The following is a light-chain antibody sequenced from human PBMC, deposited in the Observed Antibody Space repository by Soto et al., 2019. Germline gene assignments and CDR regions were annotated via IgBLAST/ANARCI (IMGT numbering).Light chain of an antibody. CDR2: GAS. CDR3: QKYNNWPPLT. Sequence: EIVMTESPGTLSVSPGERVTLSCRASQSVRNNLAWYQQKPGQAPRLLIYGASTRATDIPARFSGSGSGTEFTLTISSLQSEDFAVYYCQKYNNWPPLTFGGGTKVDIK. V-gene: IGKV3-15*01. J-gene: IGKJ4*01. CDR1: QSVRNN.